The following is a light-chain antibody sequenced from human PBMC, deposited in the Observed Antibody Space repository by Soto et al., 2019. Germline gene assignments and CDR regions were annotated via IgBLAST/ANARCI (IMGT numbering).Light chain of an antibody. V-gene: IGLV2-8*01. Sequence: QSALTQPASVSGSPGQSITISCTGTSSDVGGYSYVSWYQQHPGKTPKLMIYEVSRRPSGVPERFSGSKSGNTASLTVSGLQAEDEAHYYCSSYAGSNNFVFGTGTKLTVL. CDR3: SSYAGSNNFV. J-gene: IGLJ1*01. CDR1: SSDVGGYSY. CDR2: EVS.